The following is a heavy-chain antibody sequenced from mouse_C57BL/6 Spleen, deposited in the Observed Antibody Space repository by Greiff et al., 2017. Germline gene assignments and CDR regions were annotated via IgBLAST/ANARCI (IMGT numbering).Heavy chain of an antibody. J-gene: IGHJ4*01. Sequence: VQLQQSGPELVKPGASVKISCKASGYSFTDYNMNWAKQSNGKSLEWIGVINPNYGTTSYNQKFKGKATLTVDQSSSTAYMQLNSLTSEDSAVYYGARSGNYLYYYAMDYWGQGTSVTVSS. CDR1: GYSFTDYN. CDR2: INPNYGTT. V-gene: IGHV1-39*01. D-gene: IGHD2-1*01. CDR3: ARSGNYLYYYAMDY.